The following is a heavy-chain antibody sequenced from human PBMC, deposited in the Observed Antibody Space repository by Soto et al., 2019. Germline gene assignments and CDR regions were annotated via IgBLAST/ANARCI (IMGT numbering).Heavy chain of an antibody. CDR1: GFTFNNYG. CDR2: IWHDGSNK. V-gene: IGHV3-33*01. D-gene: IGHD1-26*01. CDR3: TRAAIKGELLDY. Sequence: QVQLVESGGGVFQPGRSLRLSCAASGFTFNNYGMHWVRQAPGKGLEWVALIWHDGSNKGYADSVKGRFTISRDNSKNTLNLKMNSLTVEDTAVYYCTRAAIKGELLDYWGQGTQVTVSS. J-gene: IGHJ4*02.